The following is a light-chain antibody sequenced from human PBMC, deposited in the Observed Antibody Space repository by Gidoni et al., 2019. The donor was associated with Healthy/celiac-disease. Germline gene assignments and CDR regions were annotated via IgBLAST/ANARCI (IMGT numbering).Light chain of an antibody. J-gene: IGKJ1*01. CDR2: LGS. V-gene: IGKV2-28*01. CDR3: MQALQTPLT. CDR1: QSLLHSNGYNY. Sequence: DIVMTQSPLSLPVTPGEPASISCGSSQSLLHSNGYNYLDWYLQKPGQSPQLLIYLGSNRASGVPDRFSGSGSGTDFTLKISRVEAKDVGVYYCMQALQTPLTFXQXTKVEIK.